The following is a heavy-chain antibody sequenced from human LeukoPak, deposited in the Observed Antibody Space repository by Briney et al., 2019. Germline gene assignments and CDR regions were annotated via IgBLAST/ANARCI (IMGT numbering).Heavy chain of an antibody. CDR1: GFTFSSYA. CDR2: ILYDGSNK. J-gene: IGHJ4*02. Sequence: GGSLRLSCAASGFTFSSYAMHWVRQAPGKGLEWVAVILYDGSNKYYADSVKGRVTISRDNSKNTLYLQMNSLRAEDTAVYYCAREIVPSDRSGYTQLLLAYGGQGTLVTVSS. D-gene: IGHD3-22*01. V-gene: IGHV3-30-3*01. CDR3: AREIVPSDRSGYTQLLLAY.